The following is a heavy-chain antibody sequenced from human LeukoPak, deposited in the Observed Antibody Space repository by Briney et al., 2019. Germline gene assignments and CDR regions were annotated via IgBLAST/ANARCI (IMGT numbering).Heavy chain of an antibody. V-gene: IGHV3-74*01. CDR3: VRGSTSSWYWVDP. CDR1: GFIFNNYW. Sequence: GGSLRLSCAASGFIFNNYWMHWVRQAPGKGLVWVSRINTDGSSTSYADSVKGRFTISRDNAKNTLYLQMNSLRAEDTAVYYCVRGSTSSWYWVDPWGQGTLVTVSS. D-gene: IGHD6-13*01. J-gene: IGHJ5*02. CDR2: INTDGSST.